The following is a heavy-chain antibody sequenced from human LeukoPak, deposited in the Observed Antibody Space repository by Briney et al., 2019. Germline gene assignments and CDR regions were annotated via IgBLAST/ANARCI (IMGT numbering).Heavy chain of an antibody. CDR1: GFTFSSYG. CDR2: ISYDGSNK. J-gene: IGHJ6*02. Sequence: RGSLRLSCAASGFTFSSYGMHWVRQAPGKGLEWVAVISYDGSNKYYADSVKGRFTISRDNSKNTLYLQMNSLRAEDTAVYYCAKDLGSGIVVVPAAIAGYYYYYGMDVWGQGTTVTVSS. CDR3: AKDLGSGIVVVPAAIAGYYYYYGMDV. V-gene: IGHV3-30*18. D-gene: IGHD2-2*02.